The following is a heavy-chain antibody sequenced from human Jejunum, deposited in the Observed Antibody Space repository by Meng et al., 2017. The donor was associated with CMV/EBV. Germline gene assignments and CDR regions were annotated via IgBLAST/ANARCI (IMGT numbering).Heavy chain of an antibody. CDR2: IKQDGSEK. J-gene: IGHJ4*02. Sequence: ASGFTFSGPWMSWVRQAPGKGLEWVANIKQDGSEKYYVDSVKGRFTVSRDNDKKSLYLQMNSLRAEDTAVYYCAGDGPMYSSSWYAYWGQGSLVTVSS. CDR1: GFTFSGPW. V-gene: IGHV3-7*01. D-gene: IGHD6-13*01. CDR3: AGDGPMYSSSWYAY.